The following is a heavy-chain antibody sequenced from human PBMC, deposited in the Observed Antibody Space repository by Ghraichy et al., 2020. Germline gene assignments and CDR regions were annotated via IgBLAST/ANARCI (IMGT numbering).Heavy chain of an antibody. J-gene: IGHJ4*02. V-gene: IGHV1-8*01. CDR1: GYTFTSYD. CDR3: ARSRGSGYAPPDRYYFDY. Sequence: ASVKVSCKTSGYTFTSYDFNWVRQATGQGLEWMGWMNPKSGNSGCAQKFQGRVTMTRNTSISTAYMELSSLRSEDTALYYCARSRGSGYAPPDRYYFDYWGQGTLVTVSS. D-gene: IGHD3-22*01. CDR2: MNPKSGNS.